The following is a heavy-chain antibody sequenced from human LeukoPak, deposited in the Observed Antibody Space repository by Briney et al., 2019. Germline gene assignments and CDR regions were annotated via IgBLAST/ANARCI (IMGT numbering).Heavy chain of an antibody. Sequence: GGSLRLSCAASGFAFSDSWMTWVRQAPGKGLEWVAHINQDGSKEHYMDSVKARFTISRDNAKNSLSLQMNSLRAEDTAVYYCVRDGGVSGYDLLDYWGQGTLVTVSS. D-gene: IGHD5-12*01. CDR3: VRDGGVSGYDLLDY. CDR1: GFAFSDSW. CDR2: INQDGSKE. V-gene: IGHV3-7*01. J-gene: IGHJ4*02.